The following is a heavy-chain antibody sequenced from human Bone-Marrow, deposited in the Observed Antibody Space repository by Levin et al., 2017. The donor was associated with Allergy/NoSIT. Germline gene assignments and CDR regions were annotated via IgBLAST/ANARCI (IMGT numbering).Heavy chain of an antibody. CDR2: ISSSSSTI. J-gene: IGHJ4*02. D-gene: IGHD1-26*01. Sequence: GGSLRLSCAASGFTFSSYSMNWVRQAPGKGLEWVSYISSSSSTIHHADSVKGRFTISRDNAKNSLYLQMNSLRAEDTAVYYCARDSSGSYYTGPHYWGQGTLVTVSS. CDR1: GFTFSSYS. V-gene: IGHV3-48*01. CDR3: ARDSSGSYYTGPHY.